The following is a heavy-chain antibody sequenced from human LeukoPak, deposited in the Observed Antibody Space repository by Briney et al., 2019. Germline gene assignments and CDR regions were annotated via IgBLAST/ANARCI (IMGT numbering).Heavy chain of an antibody. D-gene: IGHD6-6*01. CDR2: VSSSGSII. CDR1: GFTLSNYE. J-gene: IGHJ3*02. CDR3: ARVFEAARTWNAYDI. Sequence: PGGSLRLSCVGSGFTLSNYEMNWVRQAPGKGLEWVSYVSSSGSIIYYADSVKGRFTISRDNAENSLYLQMNTLRAEDTAVYYCARVFEAARTWNAYDIWGQGTMVTVSS. V-gene: IGHV3-48*03.